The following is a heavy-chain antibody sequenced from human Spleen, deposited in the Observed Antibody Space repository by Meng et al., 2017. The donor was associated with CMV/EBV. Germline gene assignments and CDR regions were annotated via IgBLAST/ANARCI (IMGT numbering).Heavy chain of an antibody. CDR2: ISTTSSYI. CDR3: AKDRPYFDTSGYWGFVS. D-gene: IGHD3-22*01. Sequence: GESLKISCAASGFTFSAYSMNWVRQAPGKGLEWVSSISTTSSYIYYADSMKGRFTISRDNSKNTLYLQMTSLRPEDTAVYYCAKDRPYFDTSGYWGFVSWGQGTLVTVSS. J-gene: IGHJ4*02. V-gene: IGHV3-21*01. CDR1: GFTFSAYS.